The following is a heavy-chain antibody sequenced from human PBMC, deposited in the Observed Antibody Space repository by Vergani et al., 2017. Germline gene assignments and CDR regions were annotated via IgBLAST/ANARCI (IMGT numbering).Heavy chain of an antibody. Sequence: EVQLLESGGGLVQPGGSLRLSCAASGFTFSSYAMSWVRQAPGKGLEWVSSISSSSSYIYYADSVKGRFTISRDNAKNSLYLQMNSLRAEDTAVYYCARNKGAGGDYWGQGTLVTVSS. CDR1: GFTFSSYA. J-gene: IGHJ4*02. CDR3: ARNKGAGGDY. D-gene: IGHD3-10*01. V-gene: IGHV3-21*01. CDR2: ISSSSSYI.